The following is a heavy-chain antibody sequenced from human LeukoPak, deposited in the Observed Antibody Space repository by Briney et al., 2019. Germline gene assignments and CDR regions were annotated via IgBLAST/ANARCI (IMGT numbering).Heavy chain of an antibody. J-gene: IGHJ6*02. V-gene: IGHV3-21*01. CDR3: ARAPTQLPYYYYGMDV. D-gene: IGHD2-21*01. Sequence: GGSLRLSCAASGFTFSSYSMNWVRQAPGKGLEWVSSISSSSSYIYYADSVKGRFTISRDNAKNSLYLQMNSLRAEDTAVYYCARAPTQLPYYYYGMDVWGQGTTVTVSS. CDR1: GFTFSSYS. CDR2: ISSSSSYI.